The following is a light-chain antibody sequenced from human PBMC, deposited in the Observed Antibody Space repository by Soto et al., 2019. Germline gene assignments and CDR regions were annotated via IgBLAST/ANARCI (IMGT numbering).Light chain of an antibody. V-gene: IGKV1-5*03. CDR3: QQYNSF. Sequence: GDTVTITCRARQSINKWLAWYQQKPGKAPKLLSYEVSTLESGVPSRFSGSGSGTEFTLTISSLQPDDIATYYCQQYNSFFGQGTKLEIK. J-gene: IGKJ2*01. CDR2: EVS. CDR1: QSINKW.